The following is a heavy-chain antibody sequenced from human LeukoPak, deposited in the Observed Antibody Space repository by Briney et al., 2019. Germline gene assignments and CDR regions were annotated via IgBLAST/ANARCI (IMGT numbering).Heavy chain of an antibody. CDR2: IIPMSRTT. CDR3: ASESGSGMYYMDV. D-gene: IGHD1-26*01. J-gene: IGHJ6*03. CDR1: GDSVSHD. V-gene: IGHV1-69*05. Sequence: GSSVKVSCKASGDSVSHDISWVRQAPGQGFEWMGGIIPMSRTTAYAQKFRDRVTITTDESTSTVYMEVRSLSFADTAIYYCASESGSGMYYMDVWGKGTTVAVAS.